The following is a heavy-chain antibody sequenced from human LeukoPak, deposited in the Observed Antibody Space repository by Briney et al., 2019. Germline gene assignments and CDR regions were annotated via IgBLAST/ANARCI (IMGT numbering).Heavy chain of an antibody. Sequence: GGSLRLSCAVSGFTFSSYGMHWVRQAPGKGLEWVAFIRYDGSNKYYADSVKGRFTISRDNSKNTLYLQMNTLRAEDTAVYYCAKDAGIAVAGLFDYWGQGTLVTVSS. CDR1: GFTFSSYG. CDR3: AKDAGIAVAGLFDY. V-gene: IGHV3-30*02. J-gene: IGHJ4*02. D-gene: IGHD6-19*01. CDR2: IRYDGSNK.